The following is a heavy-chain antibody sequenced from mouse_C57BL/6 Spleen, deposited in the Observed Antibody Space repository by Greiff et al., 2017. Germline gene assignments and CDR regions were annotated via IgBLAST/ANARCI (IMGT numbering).Heavy chain of an antibody. CDR1: GYTFTSYW. V-gene: IGHV1-61*01. Sequence: QVQLQQPGAELVRPGSSVKLSCKASGYTFTSYWMDWVKQRPGQGLEWIGNIYPSDSETHYNQKFKDKATLTVDKSSSTAYMQLSSLTSEDSAVYYWAREREYAMDYWGQGTSVTVSS. CDR2: IYPSDSET. CDR3: AREREYAMDY. J-gene: IGHJ4*01.